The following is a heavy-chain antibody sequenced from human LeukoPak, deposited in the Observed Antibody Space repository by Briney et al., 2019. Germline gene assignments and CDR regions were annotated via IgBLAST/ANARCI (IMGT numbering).Heavy chain of an antibody. CDR3: ASGYSYSLWFDY. Sequence: SETLSLTCTVSGGSISSYYWSWIRQPPGKGLEWIGYIYYSGSTNYNPSLKSRVTISVDTSKNQFSLKLSSVTAADTAVYYCASGYSYSLWFDYWGQGPLVTVSS. J-gene: IGHJ4*02. CDR2: IYYSGST. D-gene: IGHD5-18*01. V-gene: IGHV4-59*01. CDR1: GGSISSYY.